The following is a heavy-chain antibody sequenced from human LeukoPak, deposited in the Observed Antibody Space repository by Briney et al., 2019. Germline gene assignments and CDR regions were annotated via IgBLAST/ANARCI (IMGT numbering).Heavy chain of an antibody. CDR3: ARYDGSGSYHNCFDP. CDR2: IIPIFGTA. CDR1: GGTFSSYA. D-gene: IGHD3-10*01. J-gene: IGHJ5*02. Sequence: SVKVFCKASGGTFSSYAISWVRQAPGQGLECMGGIIPIFGTANYAQKFEGRVTITTDESTSTAYMELSSLRSEDTAVYYCARYDGSGSYHNCFDPWGQETLDSVPS. V-gene: IGHV1-69*05.